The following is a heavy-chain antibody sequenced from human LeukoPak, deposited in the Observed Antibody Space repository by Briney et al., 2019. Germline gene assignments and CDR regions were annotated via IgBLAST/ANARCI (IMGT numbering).Heavy chain of an antibody. CDR1: GGSISTYY. V-gene: IGHV4-59*01. Sequence: SETLSLTCTVSGGSISTYYWSWIRQPPGKGLEWIGYIYYSGSTNYNPSLKSRVTISVDMCKNQFSLKLTSMTAADTAVYYCARRRGGQFDWLLYVGEAFDIWGQGTMVTVSS. CDR3: ARRRGGQFDWLLYVGEAFDI. CDR2: IYYSGST. J-gene: IGHJ3*02. D-gene: IGHD3-9*01.